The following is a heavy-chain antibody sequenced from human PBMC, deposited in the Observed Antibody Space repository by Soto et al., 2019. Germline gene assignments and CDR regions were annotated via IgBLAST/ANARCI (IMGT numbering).Heavy chain of an antibody. CDR3: ARHQDYGDYVYFDL. CDR2: IHYSGST. CDR1: VASISRSSYY. Sequence: QLQLQESGPGLVKPSETLSLTCSVSVASISRSSYYWGWMRQPPEKGLEWIGSIHYSGSTYYNPSLKRRVPLPVDTSKNQFSLTLSSVTAADPAVYYCARHQDYGDYVYFDLWGRGTLVTVSS. J-gene: IGHJ2*01. D-gene: IGHD4-17*01. V-gene: IGHV4-39*01.